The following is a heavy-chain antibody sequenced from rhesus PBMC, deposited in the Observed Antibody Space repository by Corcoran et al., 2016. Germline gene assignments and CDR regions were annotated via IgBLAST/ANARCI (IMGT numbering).Heavy chain of an antibody. Sequence: EVQLVESGGGLVQPGGSLRLSCAASGFTFSSTRMNWIRQAPGKRLEGVAYIKYDGSEKSYVDSVKGRFTISRDNAKNSLYLQMNSLRAEDTAVYYCVRSPGIAAGPGDYWGQGVLVTVSS. J-gene: IGHJ4*01. CDR2: IKYDGSEK. CDR3: VRSPGIAAGPGDY. V-gene: IGHV3S35*01. CDR1: GFTFSSTR. D-gene: IGHD6-13*01.